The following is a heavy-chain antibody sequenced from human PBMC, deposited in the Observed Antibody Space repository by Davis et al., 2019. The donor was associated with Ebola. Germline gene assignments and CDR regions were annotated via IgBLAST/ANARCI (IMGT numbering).Heavy chain of an antibody. V-gene: IGHV3-23*01. CDR3: AKDPPYSQLLASPGTS. J-gene: IGHJ5*02. CDR2: ISSSGGAA. D-gene: IGHD6-13*01. CDR1: GFTVSSNY. Sequence: GESLKISCAASGFTVSSNYMSWVRQAPGKGLEWVSTISSSGGAAYYADSVKGRFTISRDNSKNTLYLQMNSLRAEDTAVYYCAKDPPYSQLLASPGTSWGQGTLVTVSS.